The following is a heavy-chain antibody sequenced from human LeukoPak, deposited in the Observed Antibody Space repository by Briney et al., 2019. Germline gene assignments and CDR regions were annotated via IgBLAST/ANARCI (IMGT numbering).Heavy chain of an antibody. D-gene: IGHD6-13*01. CDR2: ISGRDDST. CDR1: GFTFSSSV. CDR3: AKESWVH. Sequence: GGSLRLSCAASGFTFSSSVMSWVRQAPGKGLEWASPISGRDDSTFYADSVKGRFTISRDNSKNTLYLQMNSLRAEDTAVYYCAKESWVHWGQGTLVTVSS. J-gene: IGHJ4*02. V-gene: IGHV3-23*01.